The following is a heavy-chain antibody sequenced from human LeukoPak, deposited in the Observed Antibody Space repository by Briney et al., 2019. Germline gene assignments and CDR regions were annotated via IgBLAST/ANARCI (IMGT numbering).Heavy chain of an antibody. D-gene: IGHD2-15*01. CDR2: INHSGST. CDR3: ARHDVVVVAATDY. CDR1: GVSFSGYY. J-gene: IGHJ4*02. Sequence: PSETLSLTCAVYGVSFSGYYWSWIRQPPGKGLEWIGEINHSGSTNYNPSLKSRVTISVDTSKNQFSLKLSSVTAADTAVYYCARHDVVVVAATDYWGQGTLVTVSS. V-gene: IGHV4-34*01.